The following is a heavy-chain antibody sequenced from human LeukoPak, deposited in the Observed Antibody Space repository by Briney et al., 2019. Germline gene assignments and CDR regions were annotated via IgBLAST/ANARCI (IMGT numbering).Heavy chain of an antibody. CDR1: GGSISSSSYY. D-gene: IGHD6-6*01. CDR3: ARVEQLVSGDY. Sequence: SETLSLTCTVSGGSISSSSYYWGWIRQPPGKGLEWIGSIYHSGSTYYNPSLKSRVTISVDTSKNQFSLKLSSVTAADTAVYYCARVEQLVSGDYWGQGTLVTVSS. V-gene: IGHV4-39*07. CDR2: IYHSGST. J-gene: IGHJ4*02.